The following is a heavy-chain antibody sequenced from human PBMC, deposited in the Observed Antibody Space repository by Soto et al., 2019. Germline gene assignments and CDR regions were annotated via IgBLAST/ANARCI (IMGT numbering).Heavy chain of an antibody. CDR2: IYYSGST. V-gene: IGHV4-59*01. CDR3: ARGGKIFFDY. D-gene: IGHD3-3*01. J-gene: IGHJ4*02. Sequence: SETLSLTCTVSGGSISSYYWSWIRQPPGRGLEWIGYIYYSGSTNYAQKLQGRVTMTTDTSTSTAYMELRSLRSDDTAVYYCARGGKIFFDYWGQGTLVTVSS. CDR1: GGSISSYY.